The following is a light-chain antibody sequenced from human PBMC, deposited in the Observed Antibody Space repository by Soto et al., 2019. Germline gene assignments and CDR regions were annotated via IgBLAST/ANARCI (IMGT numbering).Light chain of an antibody. CDR2: DIN. Sequence: QAVVTQEPSLTVYPGETVTVTCGSSTGAVTSGHWPYWLQQKPAQAPMKLIYDINNKHSWTPARFSGSLLGGKAALTLSGAQPEDVAEYYCLLSYSGAWVFGGGTKLTVL. CDR3: LLSYSGAWV. V-gene: IGLV7-46*01. CDR1: TGAVTSGHW. J-gene: IGLJ3*02.